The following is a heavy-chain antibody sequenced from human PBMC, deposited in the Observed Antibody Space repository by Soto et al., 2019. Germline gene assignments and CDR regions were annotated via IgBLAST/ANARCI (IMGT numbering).Heavy chain of an antibody. Sequence: EVQLVESGGGLVQPGRSLRLSCAASGFTFDDYAMHWVRQRPGKGLEWVSGISWNSGSIAYADSVKGRFTISRDNAKNSGYLQMNSLRAEDTALYYCAKGDYYDSSGSPYYLDYWGQGTLVTVSS. J-gene: IGHJ4*02. CDR1: GFTFDDYA. CDR3: AKGDYYDSSGSPYYLDY. V-gene: IGHV3-9*01. D-gene: IGHD3-22*01. CDR2: ISWNSGSI.